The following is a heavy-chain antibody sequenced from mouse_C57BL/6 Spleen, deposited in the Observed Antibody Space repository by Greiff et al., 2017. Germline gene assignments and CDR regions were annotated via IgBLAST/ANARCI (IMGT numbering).Heavy chain of an antibody. CDR1: GYTFTDYY. Sequence: EVKLQQSGPELVKPGASVKISCKASGYTFTDYYMNWVKQSHGKSLEWIGDINPNNGGTSYNQKFKGKATLTVDKSSSTAYMELRSLTSEDSAVYYCATHLLFAYWGQGTLVTVSA. CDR3: ATHLLFAY. V-gene: IGHV1-26*01. J-gene: IGHJ3*01. CDR2: INPNNGGT.